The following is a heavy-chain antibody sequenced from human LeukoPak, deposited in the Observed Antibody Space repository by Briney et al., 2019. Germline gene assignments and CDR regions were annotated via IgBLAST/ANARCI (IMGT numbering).Heavy chain of an antibody. CDR1: GGSISSSSYY. CDR3: ARLMITSGGVIVIPAYFDF. V-gene: IGHV4-39*01. J-gene: IGHJ4*02. CDR2: IFYSGST. Sequence: SETLSLTCTVSGGSISSSSYYWGWIRQPPGKGLEWIGSIFYSGSTYYNPSLKSRVTISVDTSKNQFSLKLSSVTAADTAVYYCARLMITSGGVIVIPAYFDFWGQGTLVTVSS. D-gene: IGHD3-16*02.